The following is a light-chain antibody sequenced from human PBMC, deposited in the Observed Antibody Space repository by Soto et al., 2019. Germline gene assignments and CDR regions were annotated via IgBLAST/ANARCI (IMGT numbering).Light chain of an antibody. CDR1: SGSVSTSYY. CDR2: STN. J-gene: IGLJ3*02. Sequence: QTVVTQEPSFSVSPGGTVTLTCGLSSGSVSTSYYPSWYQQTPGQAPRTLIYSTNTRSSGVPDRFSGSILGNKAALTNTGAQADDESDYYGGLYMGSGIWVFGGGTKLTGL. V-gene: IGLV8-61*01. CDR3: GLYMGSGIWV.